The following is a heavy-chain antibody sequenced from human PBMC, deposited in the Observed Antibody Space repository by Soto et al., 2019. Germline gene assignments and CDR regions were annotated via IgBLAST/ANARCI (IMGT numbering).Heavy chain of an antibody. V-gene: IGHV3-23*01. J-gene: IGHJ3*02. Sequence: PGGSLRLSCAASGFTFSSYAMSWVRQAPGKGLEWVSSVSGSGGSTYYADSVKGRFTISRDNGKNTVYLQLNSLRTEDTAVYYCAKGPSHGAFDIWGQGTMVTVSS. CDR3: AKGPSHGAFDI. CDR1: GFTFSSYA. CDR2: VSGSGGST.